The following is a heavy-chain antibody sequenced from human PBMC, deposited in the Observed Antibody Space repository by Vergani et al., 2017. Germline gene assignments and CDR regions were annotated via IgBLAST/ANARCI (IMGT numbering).Heavy chain of an antibody. D-gene: IGHD5-18*01. CDR2: IKSKTDGGTT. CDR1: GFTFSSYA. J-gene: IGHJ4*02. CDR3: TTEAIDGYSYGFDY. Sequence: EVQLLESRGGLVQPGGSLRLSCAASGFTFSSYAMSWVRQAPGKGLEWVGRIKSKTDGGTTDYAAPVKGRFTISRDDSKNTLYLQMNSLKTEDTAVYYCTTEAIDGYSYGFDYWGQGTLVTVSS. V-gene: IGHV3-15*01.